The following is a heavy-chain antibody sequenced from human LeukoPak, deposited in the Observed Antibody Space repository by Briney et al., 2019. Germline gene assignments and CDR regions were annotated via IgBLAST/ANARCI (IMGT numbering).Heavy chain of an antibody. CDR3: ARDSGSSWGLSGMDV. CDR1: GGTFSSYT. Sequence: SVRVSCKASGGTFSSYTISWVRQAPGQGLEWMGGIIPIFGTANYAQKFQGRVTITADKSTSTAFMELSSLRSEDTAVYYCARDSGSSWGLSGMDVWGKGTTVTVSS. V-gene: IGHV1-69*06. D-gene: IGHD6-13*01. CDR2: IIPIFGTA. J-gene: IGHJ6*04.